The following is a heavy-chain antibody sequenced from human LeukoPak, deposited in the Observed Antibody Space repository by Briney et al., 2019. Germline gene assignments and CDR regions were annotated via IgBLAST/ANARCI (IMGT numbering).Heavy chain of an antibody. CDR2: ISSSSSYI. Sequence: GGSLRLSCAASGFTFSSYSMNWVRQAPGKGLEWVSSISSSSSYIYYADSVKGRFTVSRDNAKNSLYLQMNSLRAEDTAVNYCARDHLGVTREYFQHWGQGTLVTVSS. J-gene: IGHJ1*01. V-gene: IGHV3-21*01. D-gene: IGHD3-16*01. CDR3: ARDHLGVTREYFQH. CDR1: GFTFSSYS.